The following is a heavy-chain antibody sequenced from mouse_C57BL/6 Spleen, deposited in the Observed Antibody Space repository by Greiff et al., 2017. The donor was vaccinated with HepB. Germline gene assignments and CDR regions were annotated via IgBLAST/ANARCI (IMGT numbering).Heavy chain of an antibody. J-gene: IGHJ2*01. D-gene: IGHD2-4*01. V-gene: IGHV1-52*01. CDR3: ARWYDYDGGFDY. CDR1: GYTFTSYW. CDR2: IDPSDSET. Sequence: QVQLQQPGAELVRPGSSVKLSCKASGYTFTSYWMHWVKQRPIQGLEWIGNIDPSDSETHYNQKFKDKATLTVDTSASPAYMQLSSLTSEDSAVYYCARWYDYDGGFDYWDQGTTLTVSS.